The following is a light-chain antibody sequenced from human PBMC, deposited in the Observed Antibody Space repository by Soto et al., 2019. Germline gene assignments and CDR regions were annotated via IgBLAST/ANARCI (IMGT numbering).Light chain of an antibody. CDR1: QSISSY. V-gene: IGKV1-39*01. CDR3: QQYKNWPL. CDR2: AAS. J-gene: IGKJ5*01. Sequence: DIQMTQSPSSLSASLGDRVTITCRASQSISSYLNWYQQKPGKAPKLLIYAASSLQSGVPSRFSGSGFGTEFTLTISSLQSEDFAVYYCQQYKNWPLFGQGTRLEI.